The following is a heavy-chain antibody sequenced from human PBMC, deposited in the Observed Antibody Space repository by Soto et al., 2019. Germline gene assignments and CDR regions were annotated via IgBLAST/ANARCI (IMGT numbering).Heavy chain of an antibody. CDR3: VRLNDY. CDR2: IRGNGNVT. CDR1: GFSFSDYY. V-gene: IGHV3-11*01. Sequence: QVQLVESGGGLVKPGGSLRISCAAAGFSFSDYYMNWVSKAPGKGLEWVAYIRGNGNVTYYADSVKGRFTVSRDNAKNSLYLQMNRLRVEDTAVYYCVRLNDYWGQGTLVTVSS. J-gene: IGHJ4*02.